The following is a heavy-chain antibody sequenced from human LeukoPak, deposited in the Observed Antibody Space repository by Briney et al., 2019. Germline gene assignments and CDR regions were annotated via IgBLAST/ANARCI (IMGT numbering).Heavy chain of an antibody. CDR3: ARRIYGSGSRYGMDV. J-gene: IGHJ6*02. Sequence: GASVKVSCKASGYNFNGYYLHWVRQAPGQGLEWMGRIIPILGIANYAQKFQGRVTITADKSTGTAYMELSSLRSEDTAVYYCARRIYGSGSRYGMDVWGQGTTVTVSS. V-gene: IGHV1-69*02. CDR1: GYNFNGYY. CDR2: IIPILGIA. D-gene: IGHD3-10*01.